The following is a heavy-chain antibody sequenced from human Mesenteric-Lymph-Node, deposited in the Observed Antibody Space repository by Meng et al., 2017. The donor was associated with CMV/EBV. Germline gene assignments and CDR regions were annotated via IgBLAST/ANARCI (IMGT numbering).Heavy chain of an antibody. J-gene: IGHJ4*02. CDR2: IRNSAAGGTP. CDR3: TREVPRYFDY. CDR1: GFSFGDFS. Sequence: GGSLRLSCAASGFSFGDFSMSWVRQAPGKGLEWIAFIRNSAAGGTPEYAASVQGRFTISRDDSKSILYLQMDSLKTDDTAVYYCTREVPRYFDYWGQGTMVTVSS. V-gene: IGHV3-49*04.